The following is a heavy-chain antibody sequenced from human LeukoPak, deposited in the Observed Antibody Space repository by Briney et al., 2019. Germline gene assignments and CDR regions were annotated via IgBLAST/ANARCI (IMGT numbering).Heavy chain of an antibody. D-gene: IGHD4-23*01. CDR2: ILFDGSNK. CDR1: GFTFSSHG. J-gene: IGHJ3*02. V-gene: IGHV3-30*18. CDR3: AKDFPGGNSPDAFDI. Sequence: PGGSLRLSCAASGFTFSSHGMHWVRQAPGKGLEWVAVILFDGSNKFYADSVKGRFTISRDNFKSTLYLQMNSLRAEDTAVYYCAKDFPGGNSPDAFDIWGQGIMVTVSS.